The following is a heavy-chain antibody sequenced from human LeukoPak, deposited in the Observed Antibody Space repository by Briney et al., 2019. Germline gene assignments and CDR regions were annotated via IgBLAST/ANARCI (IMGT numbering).Heavy chain of an antibody. CDR3: ARGTSYADAFDI. V-gene: IGHV1-69*13. Sequence: SVKVSCKASGGTFSSYAISWVRQAPGQGLEWMGGIIPIFGTANYAQKFQGRVTITADESTSTAYMELSSLRSEDTAVYYCARGTSYADAFDIWGQGTMVTVSS. D-gene: IGHD2-2*01. CDR2: IIPIFGTA. CDR1: GGTFSSYA. J-gene: IGHJ3*02.